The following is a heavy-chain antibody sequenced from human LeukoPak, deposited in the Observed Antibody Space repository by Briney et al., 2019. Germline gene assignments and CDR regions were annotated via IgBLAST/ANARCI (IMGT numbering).Heavy chain of an antibody. D-gene: IGHD3-10*01. J-gene: IGHJ4*02. Sequence: ASVKVSCKVSGYTLTELSMHWVRQPPGKGLEWMGGFAPEDGETIYAQKFQGRVTMTRDTSISTAYMELSRLRSDDTAVYYCARDWDYYGSGSTYWGQGTLVTVSS. CDR3: ARDWDYYGSGSTY. V-gene: IGHV1-24*01. CDR2: FAPEDGET. CDR1: GYTLTELS.